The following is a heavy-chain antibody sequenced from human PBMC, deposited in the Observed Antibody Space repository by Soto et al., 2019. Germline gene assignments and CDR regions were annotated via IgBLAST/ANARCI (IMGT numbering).Heavy chain of an antibody. CDR1: GYTFTSYA. CDR2: INAGNGNT. V-gene: IGHV1-3*01. Sequence: ASVKVSCKASGYTFTSYAMHWVRQAPGQRLEWMGWINAGNGNTKYSQKFQGRVTITRDTSASTAYMELRSLRSEDTAVYYCARDRSTVNYYYYMDVWGKGTTVTVSS. J-gene: IGHJ6*03. CDR3: ARDRSTVNYYYYMDV. D-gene: IGHD4-17*01.